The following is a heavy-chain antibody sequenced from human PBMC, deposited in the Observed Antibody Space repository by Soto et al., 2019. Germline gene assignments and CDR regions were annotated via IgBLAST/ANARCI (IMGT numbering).Heavy chain of an antibody. CDR3: AGVVVVAATPINFDY. CDR1: GYTLTELS. CDR2: FDPEDGET. J-gene: IGHJ4*02. Sequence: GASVKLSCKVSGYTLTELSMHWVRQAPGKGHEWMGGFDPEDGETIYAQKFQGRVTMTEDTSTDPAYMDLSSLRSEDTAVYYCAGVVVVAATPINFDYWGQGTLVTVSS. V-gene: IGHV1-24*01. D-gene: IGHD2-15*01.